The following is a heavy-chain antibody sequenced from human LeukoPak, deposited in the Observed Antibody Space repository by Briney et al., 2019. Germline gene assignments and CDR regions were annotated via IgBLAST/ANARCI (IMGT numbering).Heavy chain of an antibody. Sequence: GGSLRLSCASSRHSLSGYGMQWVRQAPGKGLEWVAFISYDASDKYYADSVKGRFTISKDNSKNTLYLQMNRHSAEDAAVYYRAKDRGWYFDYWGQGTLVTVSS. J-gene: IGHJ4*02. D-gene: IGHD6-19*01. V-gene: IGHV3-30*18. CDR3: AKDRGWYFDY. CDR2: ISYDASDK. CDR1: RHSLSGYG.